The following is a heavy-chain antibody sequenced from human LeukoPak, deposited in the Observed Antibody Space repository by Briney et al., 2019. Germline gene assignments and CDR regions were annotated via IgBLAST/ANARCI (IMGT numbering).Heavy chain of an antibody. D-gene: IGHD3-16*02. CDR3: SRGKGLGELSLLG. CDR2: MNPNSGNT. V-gene: IGHV1-8*01. CDR1: GYTFTSYD. Sequence: ASVKVSCKASGYTFTSYDINWVRHATGQGLEWMGWMNPNSGNTGYAQKFQGRVTMTRNTSISTAYMELSSLRSEDTAVYYFSRGKGLGELSLLGWGQGTLVTVSS. J-gene: IGHJ4*02.